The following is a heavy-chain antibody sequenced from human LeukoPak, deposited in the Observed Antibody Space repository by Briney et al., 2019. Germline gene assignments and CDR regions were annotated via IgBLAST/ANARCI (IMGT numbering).Heavy chain of an antibody. CDR3: ARRSYYSALDY. CDR1: GGSISSSSYY. D-gene: IGHD3-10*01. CDR2: INHSGST. V-gene: IGHV4-39*07. J-gene: IGHJ4*02. Sequence: SETLSLTCTVSGGSISSSSYYWGWIRQPPGKGLEWIGEINHSGSTNYNPSLKSRVTISVDTSKNQFSLKLSSVTAADTAVYYCARRSYYSALDYWGQGTLVTVSS.